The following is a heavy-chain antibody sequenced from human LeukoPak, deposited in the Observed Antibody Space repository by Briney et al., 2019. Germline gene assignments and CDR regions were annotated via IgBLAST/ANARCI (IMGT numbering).Heavy chain of an antibody. CDR3: ARVKRWLQFGATYDS. J-gene: IGHJ4*02. CDR2: INHSGST. CDR1: GGSFSGYY. V-gene: IGHV4-34*01. D-gene: IGHD5-24*01. Sequence: PSETLSLTCAVYGGSFSGYYWSWIRQPPGKGLEWIGEINHSGSTNYNPSLKSRVTISVDTSKNLFSLKLSSVTAADTALYYCARVKRWLQFGATYDSWGQGTLVTVSS.